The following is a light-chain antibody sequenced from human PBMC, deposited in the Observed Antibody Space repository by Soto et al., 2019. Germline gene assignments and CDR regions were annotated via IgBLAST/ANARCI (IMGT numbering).Light chain of an antibody. CDR3: QQYDNWLTGT. CDR1: QSVSGNF. CDR2: GAS. Sequence: EIVLTQSPGTLSLYPGERATLTCRASQSVSGNFLAWYQEKPGQAPRLLIYGASTRATGIPARFSGGGSGTEFTLTISSLQSEDFAVYYCQQYDNWLTGTFGQGTKVDIK. J-gene: IGKJ1*01. V-gene: IGKV3-15*01.